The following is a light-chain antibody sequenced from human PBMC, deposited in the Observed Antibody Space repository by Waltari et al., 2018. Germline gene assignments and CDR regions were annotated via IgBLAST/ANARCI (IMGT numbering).Light chain of an antibody. Sequence: IQMTQSPSSLSASVGDRVTITCRASQSISTSLNWYQQIPGKAPKLLIYVASTLQSGVPSRFSGSGSGTDFSLTISSLQPEDFATYYCQQSHSAPLAFGGGTRLEI. CDR1: QSISTS. CDR2: VAS. V-gene: IGKV1-39*01. J-gene: IGKJ4*01. CDR3: QQSHSAPLA.